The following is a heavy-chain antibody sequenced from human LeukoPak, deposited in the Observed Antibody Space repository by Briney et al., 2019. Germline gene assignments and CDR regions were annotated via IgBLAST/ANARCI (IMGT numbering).Heavy chain of an antibody. CDR1: GGSFSGYY. CDR3: VRRTSGSYSDY. D-gene: IGHD1-26*01. CDR2: ISYSGSTT. Sequence: KAPETLSLTCAVYGGSFSGYYWSWIRQPPGKGLEWIATISYSGSTTSYNPSLKSRVTISVDTSKNQFSLKLNSVTAADTAVYYCVRRTSGSYSDYWGQGTLVTVSS. V-gene: IGHV4-34*01. J-gene: IGHJ4*02.